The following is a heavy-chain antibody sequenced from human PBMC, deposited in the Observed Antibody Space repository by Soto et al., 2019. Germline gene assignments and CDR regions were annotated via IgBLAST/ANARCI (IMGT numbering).Heavy chain of an antibody. Sequence: HPGGSLRLSCAASGFRFSGSDMHWVRQASGEGLEWVGRIKTKAESYATALAASVKGRFSISRDDTKNTAYLEMNSLKTEDTAVYYCTRRDCSDGNCYSDFDYWGQGALVTVSS. CDR3: TRRDCSDGNCYSDFDY. CDR2: IKTKAESYAT. V-gene: IGHV3-73*01. CDR1: GFRFSGSD. J-gene: IGHJ4*02. D-gene: IGHD2-15*01.